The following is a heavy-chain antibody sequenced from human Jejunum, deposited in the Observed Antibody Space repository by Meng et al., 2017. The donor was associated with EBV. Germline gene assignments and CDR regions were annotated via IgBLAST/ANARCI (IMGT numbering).Heavy chain of an antibody. J-gene: IGHJ4*02. CDR1: GFSISTNGGG. CDR2: IYWDNDK. V-gene: IGHV2-5*02. D-gene: IGHD3-16*01. Sequence: QITLKESGPTLVIPTQTPTLTCTLSGFSISTNGGGVGWIRQLPGKAPEWLALIYWDNDKFYNPSLKSRLTIAKDTSKNQVVLTVTSMDPVDTAIYYCAHRRYLRGSWSFGDFDYWGQGTLVTVSS. CDR3: AHRRYLRGSWSFGDFDY.